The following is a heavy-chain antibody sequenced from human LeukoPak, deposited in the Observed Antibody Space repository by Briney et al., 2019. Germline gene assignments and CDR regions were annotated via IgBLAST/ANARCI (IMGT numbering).Heavy chain of an antibody. CDR1: GFTFSSYG. D-gene: IGHD2-2*01. J-gene: IGHJ4*02. CDR2: IWYDGSNK. CDR3: ARDELPAAMFVLGY. V-gene: IGHV3-33*01. Sequence: PGGSLRLSCAASGFTFSSYGMHWVRQAPGKGLEWVAVIWYDGSNKYYADSVKGRFTISRDNSKNTLYLQMNSLRAEDTAVYYCARDELPAAMFVLGYWGQGTLVTVSS.